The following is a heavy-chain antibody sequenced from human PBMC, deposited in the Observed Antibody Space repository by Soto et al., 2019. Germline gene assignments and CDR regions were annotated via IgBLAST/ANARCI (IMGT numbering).Heavy chain of an antibody. CDR3: AKEGLFGYYFDY. D-gene: IGHD3-16*01. CDR2: ISGSGGST. J-gene: IGHJ4*02. CDR1: GFTVSSYA. Sequence: GGSLRLSCAASGFTVSSYAMSWVRQAPGKGLEWVSAISGSGGSTYYTDSVKGRFTISRDNSKNTLYLQMNSLRAEDTAVYYCAKEGLFGYYFDYWGQGTLVTVSS. V-gene: IGHV3-23*01.